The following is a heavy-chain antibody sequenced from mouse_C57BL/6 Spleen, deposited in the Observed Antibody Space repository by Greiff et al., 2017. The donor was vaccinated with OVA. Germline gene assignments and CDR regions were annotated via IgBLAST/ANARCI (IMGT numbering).Heavy chain of an antibody. CDR1: GYTFTDYN. J-gene: IGHJ4*01. Sequence: VQLQQSGPELVKPGASVKIPCKASGYTFTDYNMDWVKQSHGKSLEWIGDINPNNGGTIYNQKFKGKATLTVDKSSSTAYMELRSLTSEDTAVYYCAREGGLRRKDYYAMDYWGQGTSVTVSS. V-gene: IGHV1-18*01. CDR3: AREGGLRRKDYYAMDY. CDR2: INPNNGGT. D-gene: IGHD2-4*01.